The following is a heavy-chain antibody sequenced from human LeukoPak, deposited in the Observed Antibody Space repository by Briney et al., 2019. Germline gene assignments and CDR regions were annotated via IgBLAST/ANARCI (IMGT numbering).Heavy chain of an antibody. Sequence: GGSLRLSCVASGFSLSGYWMYWVRQAPGQGLMYISRNNGDGSTTNYADVVKGRFTMSRDNVKNTLYLQMNSLRVEDTAVYYCARDPRNVGLAPWGQGTLLTVSS. CDR2: NNGDGSTT. D-gene: IGHD2-15*01. J-gene: IGHJ5*02. CDR1: GFSLSGYW. V-gene: IGHV3-74*01. CDR3: ARDPRNVGLAP.